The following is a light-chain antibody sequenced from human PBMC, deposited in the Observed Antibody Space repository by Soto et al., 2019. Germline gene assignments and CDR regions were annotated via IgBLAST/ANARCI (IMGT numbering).Light chain of an antibody. CDR1: QSVSSF. Sequence: IRLTQSPATMSLYPGERATLSCRASQSVSSFLAWYQPKPGQAPRLLSYDASNRATGIPARFSGSGSGTDFTLTIRCLDSEDFAVYYCQAYGCPPRRFAEGTKVDIK. J-gene: IGKJ1*01. V-gene: IGKV3-11*01. CDR3: QAYGCPPRR. CDR2: DAS.